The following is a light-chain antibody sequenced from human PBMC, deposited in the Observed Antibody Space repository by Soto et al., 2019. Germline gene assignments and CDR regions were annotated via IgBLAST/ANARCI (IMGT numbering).Light chain of an antibody. CDR1: QSISTY. CDR3: QHGYSTPLT. V-gene: IGKV1-39*01. CDR2: AAS. Sequence: DSQMTQSPSSLSASVGDSVTITCRASQSISTYLHWYQQKPGKAPNLLIYAASTLQSGVPSRFSGSGSGTDFTLTISSLQPEDFATYFCQHGYSTPLTFGGGTKVDIK. J-gene: IGKJ4*01.